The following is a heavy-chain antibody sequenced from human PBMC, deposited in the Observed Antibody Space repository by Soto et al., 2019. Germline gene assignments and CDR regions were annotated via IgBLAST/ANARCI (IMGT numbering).Heavy chain of an antibody. CDR3: ARSPGPWTRAVGN. V-gene: IGHV3-7*03. CDR1: GFTFSNFW. J-gene: IGHJ4*02. CDR2: INEDGSEK. Sequence: SGGSLRLSCAASGFTFSNFWISWVRQAPGKGLEWVANINEDGSEKYYVGSVKGRFTISRDNPKNSLYLQMNSLSAEDTAVYYCARSPGPWTRAVGNWGQGTLVTVSS. D-gene: IGHD1-1*01.